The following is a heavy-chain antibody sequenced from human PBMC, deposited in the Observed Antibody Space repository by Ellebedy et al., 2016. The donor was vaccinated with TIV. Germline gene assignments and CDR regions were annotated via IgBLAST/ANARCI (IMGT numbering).Heavy chain of an antibody. CDR3: AIDNPNGRGNQRPLDY. Sequence: ASVKVSCKVSGYSLSELSMHWVRQAPGKGLEWMGTFYPDAGDTIYAQEFQGRVTMTEDTSTDTAYMELSSVRSEDTAVYYCAIDNPNGRGNQRPLDYWGQGTLVTVSS. J-gene: IGHJ4*02. D-gene: IGHD1-14*01. CDR2: FYPDAGDT. CDR1: GYSLSELS. V-gene: IGHV1-24*01.